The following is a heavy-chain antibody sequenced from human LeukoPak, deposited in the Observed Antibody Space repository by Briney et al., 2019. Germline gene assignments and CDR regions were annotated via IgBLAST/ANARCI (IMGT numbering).Heavy chain of an antibody. V-gene: IGHV3-48*01. D-gene: IGHD2-15*01. CDR3: ARDSEVYCYGASCYLLDY. Sequence: GGSLRLSCAASGFTFSSYSMNWVRQAPGKGLEWVSYISSSSSTIYYADSVKGRFTISRDNAKNSLYLQMKSLRAEDTAVYYCARDSEVYCYGASCYLLDYWGQGTLVTVSS. J-gene: IGHJ4*02. CDR2: ISSSSSTI. CDR1: GFTFSSYS.